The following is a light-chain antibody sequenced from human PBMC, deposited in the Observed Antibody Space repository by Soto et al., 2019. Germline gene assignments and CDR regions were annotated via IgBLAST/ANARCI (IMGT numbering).Light chain of an antibody. J-gene: IGKJ5*01. CDR3: QQLNSYPIT. CDR1: QSVSNS. Sequence: EIVLTHSPATLSLSPGERVTLSCRASQSVSNSLAWYQQKPGQPPRLLIYDVSNRATGIPARFSGSGSGTDFTLTITSLQPEDFATYYCQQLNSYPITFGQGTRLEIK. CDR2: DVS. V-gene: IGKV3-11*01.